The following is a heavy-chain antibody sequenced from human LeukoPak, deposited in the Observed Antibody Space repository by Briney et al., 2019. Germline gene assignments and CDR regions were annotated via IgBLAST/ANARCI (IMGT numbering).Heavy chain of an antibody. CDR1: GFTFRNYA. D-gene: IGHD3-22*01. CDR2: ITGDGGTT. J-gene: IGHJ4*02. V-gene: IGHV3-64*01. Sequence: GGSLRRSCAASGFTFRNYAMHWVRQAPGEGLEYVSAITGDGGTTYYARSVKDRFTISRDNSKNTLYLQMGSLRAEDMAVYYCARIYYDRGGHYYDYWGQGTLVTVSS. CDR3: ARIYYDRGGHYYDY.